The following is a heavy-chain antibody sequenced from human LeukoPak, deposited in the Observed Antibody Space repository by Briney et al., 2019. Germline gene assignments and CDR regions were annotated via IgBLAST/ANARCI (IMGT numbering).Heavy chain of an antibody. CDR2: INPNSGST. J-gene: IGHJ4*02. V-gene: IGHV1-2*02. CDR1: GYTFTGYY. Sequence: ASVKVSFKASGYTFTGYYMHWVRQAPGQGLEWMGWINPNSGSTNYAQKFQGRVTMTRDTSISTAYMELSRLRSDDTAVYYCARDRTGTLLDYWGQGTLVTVSS. CDR3: ARDRTGTLLDY.